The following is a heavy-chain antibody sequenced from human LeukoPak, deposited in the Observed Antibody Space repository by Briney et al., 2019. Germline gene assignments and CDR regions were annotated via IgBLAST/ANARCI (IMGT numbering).Heavy chain of an antibody. J-gene: IGHJ6*02. CDR3: AREEGIALGYYYYYYGMDV. CDR2: IYHSGST. D-gene: IGHD6-13*01. V-gene: IGHV4-30-2*01. Sequence: SQTLSLTCTVSGGSISSGGYYWSWIRQPPGKGLEWIGEIYHSGSTNYNPSLKSRVTISVDKSKNQFSLKLSSVTAADTAVYYCAREEGIALGYYYYYYGMDVWGQGTTVTVSS. CDR1: GGSISSGGYY.